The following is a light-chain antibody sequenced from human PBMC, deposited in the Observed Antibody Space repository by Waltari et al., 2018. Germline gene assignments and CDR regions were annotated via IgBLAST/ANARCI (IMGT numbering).Light chain of an antibody. J-gene: IGKJ1*01. V-gene: IGKV1-39*01. CDR3: QQAFSSPPT. CDR1: QSVISY. Sequence: DIQMTQSPTSLSASVGDSVSITCRASQSVISYLNWYQQKPGTPPKLLIYGASSLEKGVPPRFSGSGSGTDFTFTIRNLQPEDFATYFCQQAFSSPPTFGQGTKVESK. CDR2: GAS.